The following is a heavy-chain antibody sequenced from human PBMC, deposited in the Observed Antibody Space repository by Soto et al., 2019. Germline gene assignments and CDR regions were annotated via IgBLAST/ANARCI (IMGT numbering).Heavy chain of an antibody. CDR1: GFGFDEYG. CDR3: ARDHRWGYEYGDYGDS. J-gene: IGHJ4*02. CDR2: INRHGDST. D-gene: IGHD4-17*01. Sequence: EVSLVASGGGVVRQGGSRRLSCAASGFGFDEYGMRWGRQGPGQGQERAYGINRHGDSTPYADSVKGRFTISRDNAKNSLYLQMNGLRAEDTAFYYCARDHRWGYEYGDYGDSWGQGTLVTVSS. V-gene: IGHV3-20*04.